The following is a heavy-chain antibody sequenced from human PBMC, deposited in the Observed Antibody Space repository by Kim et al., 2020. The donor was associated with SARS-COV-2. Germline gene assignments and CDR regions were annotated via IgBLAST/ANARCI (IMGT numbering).Heavy chain of an antibody. CDR2: ISSSSSNT. CDR1: GFIFSDYY. Sequence: GGSLRLSCAASGFIFSDYYMNWIRQAPGKGLEWLSYISSSSSNTNYAHSVKGRFTITRDNAQNSLYLEMNSLGAEDTAVYYCSRGRDGNNFDYWGQGILVTVSS. CDR3: SRGRDGNNFDY. J-gene: IGHJ4*02. V-gene: IGHV3-11*05.